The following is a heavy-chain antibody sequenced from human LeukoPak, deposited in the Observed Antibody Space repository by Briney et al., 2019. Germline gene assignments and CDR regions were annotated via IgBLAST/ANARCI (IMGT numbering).Heavy chain of an antibody. CDR3: ARGALRYFDWFNYYYYYMDV. V-gene: IGHV4-34*01. J-gene: IGHJ6*03. Sequence: PSETLSLTCAVSGGSFSGYYWSWIRQPPGKGLEWIGEINHSGSTNYNPSLKSRVTISVDTSKNQFSLKLSSVTAADTAVYYCARGALRYFDWFNYYYYYMDVWGKGTTVTVSS. CDR2: INHSGST. D-gene: IGHD3-9*01. CDR1: GGSFSGYY.